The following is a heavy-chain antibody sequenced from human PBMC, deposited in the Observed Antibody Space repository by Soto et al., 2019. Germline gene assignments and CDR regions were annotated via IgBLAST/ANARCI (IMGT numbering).Heavy chain of an antibody. V-gene: IGHV3-23*01. J-gene: IGHJ3*02. CDR3: AKLDIVVVVAAKGGGAFDI. CDR2: ISGSGGST. Sequence: EVQLLESGGGLVQPGGSLRLSCAASGFTFSSYAMSWVRQAPGKGLEWVSAISGSGGSTYYADSVKGRFTISRDNSKNTLYLQMNRLRAEDTAVYYCAKLDIVVVVAAKGGGAFDIWGQGTMVTVSS. D-gene: IGHD2-15*01. CDR1: GFTFSSYA.